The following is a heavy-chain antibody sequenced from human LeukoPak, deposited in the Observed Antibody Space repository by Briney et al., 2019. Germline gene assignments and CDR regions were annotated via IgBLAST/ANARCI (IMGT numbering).Heavy chain of an antibody. CDR1: GGSISSGGYS. CDR3: ARQGYGDYDDAFDI. Sequence: TLSLTCAVSGGSISSGGYSWSWIRQPPGKGLEWIGYIYHSGSTYYNPSLKSRVTISVDRSKNQFSLKLSSVTAADTAVYYCARQGYGDYDDAFDIWGQGTMVTVSS. J-gene: IGHJ3*02. D-gene: IGHD4-17*01. V-gene: IGHV4-30-2*01. CDR2: IYHSGST.